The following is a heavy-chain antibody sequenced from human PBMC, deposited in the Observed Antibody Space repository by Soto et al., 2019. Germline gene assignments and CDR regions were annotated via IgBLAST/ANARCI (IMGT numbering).Heavy chain of an antibody. Sequence: QVQLVESGGGVVQPGRSLRLSCAASGFTFSSYGMHWVRQAPGKGLEWVAVIWYDGSNKYYADSVKGRFTISRDNSKNTLYLQMNSLRAEDTAVYYCARDNEEGYSSSWYVGYWGQGTLVTVSS. CDR3: ARDNEEGYSSSWYVGY. CDR1: GFTFSSYG. CDR2: IWYDGSNK. V-gene: IGHV3-33*01. J-gene: IGHJ4*02. D-gene: IGHD6-13*01.